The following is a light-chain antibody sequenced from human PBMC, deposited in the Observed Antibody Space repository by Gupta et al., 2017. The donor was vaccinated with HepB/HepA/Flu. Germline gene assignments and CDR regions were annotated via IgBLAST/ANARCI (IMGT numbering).Light chain of an antibody. CDR2: DAS. CDR3: QQRSNWPPFT. J-gene: IGKJ3*01. V-gene: IGKV3-11*01. CDR1: QSVSSY. Sequence: EIVLTQSPATLSLSPGERATLSCRASQSVSSYLAWYQQKPGQAPRLLIYDASNRDTGIPARFSGSGCGKDLTLTISSREQEDFAVYYCQQRSNWPPFTFGHGTKVDIK.